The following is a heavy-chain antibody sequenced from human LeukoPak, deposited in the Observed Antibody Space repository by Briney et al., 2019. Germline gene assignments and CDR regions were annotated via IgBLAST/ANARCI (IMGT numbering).Heavy chain of an antibody. CDR1: GFTVSNNY. V-gene: IGHV3-21*01. D-gene: IGHD6-13*01. CDR3: ARDHESSSSWSY. CDR2: ISSSSSYI. J-gene: IGHJ4*02. Sequence: PGGSLRLSCAASGFTVSNNYMNWVRQAPGKGLEWVSSISSSSSYIYYADSVKGRFTISRDNAKNSLYLQMNSLRAEDTAVYYCARDHESSSSWSYWGQGTLVTVSS.